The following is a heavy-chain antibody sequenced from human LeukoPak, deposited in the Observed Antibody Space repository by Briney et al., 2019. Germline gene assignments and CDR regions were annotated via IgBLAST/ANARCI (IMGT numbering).Heavy chain of an antibody. CDR1: GGSISSGGYY. J-gene: IGHJ5*02. CDR2: IYHSGST. CDR3: ARAVYDSSGSPLNWFDP. Sequence: PSQTLSLTCTVSGGSISSGGYYWSWIRQPPGKGLEWIGYIYHSGSTYYNPSLKSRVTISVDRSKNQFSLKLSSVTAADTAVYYCARAVYDSSGSPLNWFDPWGQGTLVTVSS. D-gene: IGHD3-22*01. V-gene: IGHV4-30-2*01.